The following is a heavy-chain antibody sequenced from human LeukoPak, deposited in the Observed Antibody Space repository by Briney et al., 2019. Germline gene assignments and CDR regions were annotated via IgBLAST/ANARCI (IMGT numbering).Heavy chain of an antibody. J-gene: IGHJ3*02. D-gene: IGHD2-2*01. CDR1: GYTFTSYG. Sequence: ASVKVSCKASGYTFTSYGISWVRQAPGQGLEWMGWISAYNGNTNYAQKLQGRVTMTTDTSTSTAYMELRSLRSDDTAVYYCARDLIPGASAYDAFDIWGQGTMVTVSS. CDR3: ARDLIPGASAYDAFDI. CDR2: ISAYNGNT. V-gene: IGHV1-18*01.